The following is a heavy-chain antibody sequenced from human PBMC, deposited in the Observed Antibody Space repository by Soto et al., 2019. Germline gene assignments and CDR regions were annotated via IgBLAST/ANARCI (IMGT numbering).Heavy chain of an antibody. CDR1: GGTFSTYT. Sequence: QVQLVQSGAEVKKPGSLVKVSCKASGGTFSTYTISWVRQAPGQGLEWMGRIIPILGIANYAQKFQGRVTITADKSTSTAYMELSSLRSEDTAVYYCASRSTVVVAATEAFDYWGQGTLVTVSS. D-gene: IGHD2-15*01. CDR3: ASRSTVVVAATEAFDY. CDR2: IIPILGIA. J-gene: IGHJ4*02. V-gene: IGHV1-69*02.